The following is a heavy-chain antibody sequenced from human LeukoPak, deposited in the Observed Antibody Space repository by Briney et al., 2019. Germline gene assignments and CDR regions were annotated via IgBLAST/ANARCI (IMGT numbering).Heavy chain of an antibody. CDR3: ARKRTMIVVAPDAFDI. CDR2: ISWNSGRI. J-gene: IGHJ3*02. Sequence: GRSLRLSCVASGFSFDDHGMFWVRQVPGKGLEWVSGISWNSGRIGYADSVKGRFTISRDNAKNSLYLQMNSLRAEDTAVYYCARKRTMIVVAPDAFDIWGQGTMVTVSS. CDR1: GFSFDDHG. V-gene: IGHV3-9*01. D-gene: IGHD3-22*01.